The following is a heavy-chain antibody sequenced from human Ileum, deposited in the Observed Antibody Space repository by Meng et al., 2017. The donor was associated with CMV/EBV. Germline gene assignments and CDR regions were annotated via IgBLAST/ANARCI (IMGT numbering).Heavy chain of an antibody. CDR2: IYYNGGT. V-gene: IGHV4-59*01. D-gene: IGHD2-2*01. CDR3: ARAATCCHPHFDY. J-gene: IGHJ4*02. CDR1: RGSISDYY. Sequence: QVQLQESGPGLVKPSETLSLTCTVSRGSISDYYWSWIRQPPGKGLEWIGNIYYNGGTNYNPSLKSRVTISVDTSKNQFSLKLPSVTATDTAVYYCARAATCCHPHFDYWGQGTLVTVPS.